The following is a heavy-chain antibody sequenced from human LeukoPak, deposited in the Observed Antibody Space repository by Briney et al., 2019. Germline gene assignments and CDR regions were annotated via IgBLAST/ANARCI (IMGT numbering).Heavy chain of an antibody. CDR1: GFTFSSYA. Sequence: GGSLRLSCAASGFTFSSYAMHWVRQAPGKGLEWVAVISYDGSNKYYADSVKGRFTISRDNSKNTLYLQMNSLRAEDTAVYYCARDIGEYYGSGSYPGSFDYWGQGTLVTVSS. J-gene: IGHJ4*02. CDR3: ARDIGEYYGSGSYPGSFDY. CDR2: ISYDGSNK. V-gene: IGHV3-30-3*01. D-gene: IGHD3-10*01.